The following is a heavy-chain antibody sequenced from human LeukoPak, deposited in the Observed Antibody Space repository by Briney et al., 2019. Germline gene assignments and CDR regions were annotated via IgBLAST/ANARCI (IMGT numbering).Heavy chain of an antibody. D-gene: IGHD4-17*01. Sequence: GGSLRLSCAASGFSFSHYWMSWVRQAPGKGLEWVANIKQDGSEKYYVDSVKGRFTISRDNAKNSLSLQMNNLRAEDTAVYYCARDGFDGDYALWGQGTLVTVSS. CDR2: IKQDGSEK. CDR3: ARDGFDGDYAL. J-gene: IGHJ4*02. V-gene: IGHV3-7*01. CDR1: GFSFSHYW.